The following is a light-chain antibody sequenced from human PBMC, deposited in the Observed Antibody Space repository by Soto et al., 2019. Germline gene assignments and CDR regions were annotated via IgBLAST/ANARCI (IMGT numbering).Light chain of an antibody. Sequence: DIVMTQSPLSLPVTPGEPASISCRSSQSLLHTNGYNYLDWCLQKPGQSPQLLLYLSSNRASGVPDGFSGSGSGTDFTLNISRVEAEDVGVYYCIQTLQTPPTFGPGTKVEIK. J-gene: IGKJ3*01. CDR1: QSLLHTNGYNY. V-gene: IGKV2-28*01. CDR3: IQTLQTPPT. CDR2: LSS.